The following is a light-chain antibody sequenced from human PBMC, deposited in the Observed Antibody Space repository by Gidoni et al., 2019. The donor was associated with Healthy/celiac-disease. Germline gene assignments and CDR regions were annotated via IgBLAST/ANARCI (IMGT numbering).Light chain of an antibody. CDR3: KAWDSSIHVV. CDR1: KLGDKY. J-gene: IGLJ2*01. Sequence: SSELTQPPSVSVSPGQTASITCSGDKLGDKYACWYQQKPGQSPVRVIYQDSKRPSGIPERFSGSNSGNTATLTISGTQARDEADYYCKAWDSSIHVVFGGGTKLTVL. CDR2: QDS. V-gene: IGLV3-1*01.